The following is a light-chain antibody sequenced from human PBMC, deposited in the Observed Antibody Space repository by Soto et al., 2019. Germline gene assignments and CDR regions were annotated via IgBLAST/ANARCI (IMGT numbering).Light chain of an antibody. CDR1: QSLLHSNGYNY. Sequence: DIFMTQSPRSLPFTPGEPSSISCRSSQSLLHSNGYNYLDCYLQKPGQSPQLLIYLGSNRSSGVPDRFSGSGSGTDFTLKISRVEAEDVGVYYCMQALQTPRTFGQGTEVDIK. J-gene: IGKJ1*01. V-gene: IGKV2-28*01. CDR3: MQALQTPRT. CDR2: LGS.